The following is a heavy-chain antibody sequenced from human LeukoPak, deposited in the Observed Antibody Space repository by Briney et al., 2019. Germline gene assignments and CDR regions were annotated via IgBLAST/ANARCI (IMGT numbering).Heavy chain of an antibody. J-gene: IGHJ4*02. CDR1: GGTFSSYA. CDR2: IIPIFGTA. V-gene: IGHV1-69*05. Sequence: ASVKVSCKASGGTFSSYAISWARQAPGQGLEWMGRIIPIFGTANYAQKFQGRVTITTDESTSTAYMELSSLRSEDTAVYYCARDRYSYGQYYFDYWGQGTLVTVSS. CDR3: ARDRYSYGQYYFDY. D-gene: IGHD5-18*01.